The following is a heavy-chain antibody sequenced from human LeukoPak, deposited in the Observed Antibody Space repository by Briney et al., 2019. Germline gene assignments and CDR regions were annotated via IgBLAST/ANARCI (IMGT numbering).Heavy chain of an antibody. V-gene: IGHV3-11*01. J-gene: IGHJ6*02. CDR2: VSSSGSTI. Sequence: GGSLRLFCAASGFTFSDYFMSWIRQAPGKGLEWVSYVSSSGSTIYYADSVKGRFTISRDNAKNSLYVQMNSLRAEDTAVYYCARVGYYGMDVWGQGTTVTVSS. CDR1: GFTFSDYF. CDR3: ARVGYYGMDV.